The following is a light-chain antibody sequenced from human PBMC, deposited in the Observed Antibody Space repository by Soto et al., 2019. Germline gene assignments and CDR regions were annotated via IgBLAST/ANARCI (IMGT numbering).Light chain of an antibody. Sequence: EILLTQSPDTLSLSPGERATLSCKASQSVRSSYLGWYQQKPDQAPRLLIYGASIRAAGIPDRISGSASETDFTLTISRLEPEAFAVYYCQQRSNWPPSITFCQGTRLEIK. J-gene: IGKJ5*01. CDR3: QQRSNWPPSIT. CDR1: QSVRSSY. V-gene: IGKV3D-20*02. CDR2: GAS.